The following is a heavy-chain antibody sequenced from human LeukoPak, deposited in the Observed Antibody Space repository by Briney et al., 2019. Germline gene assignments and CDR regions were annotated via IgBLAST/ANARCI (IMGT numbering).Heavy chain of an antibody. CDR2: INTDGSST. J-gene: IGHJ6*03. CDR1: GFTFSSYW. V-gene: IGHV3-74*01. CDR3: ASRGSYYYYYMDV. Sequence: PGGSLRLSCAASGFTFSSYWMHWVRQALGKGLVWVSRINTDGSSTSYADSVKGRFTISRDNAKNTLYLQMNSLRAEDTAVYYRASRGSYYYYYMDVWGKGTTVTVSS. D-gene: IGHD3-10*01.